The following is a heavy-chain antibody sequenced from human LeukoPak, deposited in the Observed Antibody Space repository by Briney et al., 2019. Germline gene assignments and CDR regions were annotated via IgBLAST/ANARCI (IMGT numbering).Heavy chain of an antibody. Sequence: ASVKVSCKASGYTFTSYGISWVRQAPGQGLEWMGWISAYNGNTNYAQKLQGRVTMTTDTSTSTAYMELRSLRSDDTAVYYCARALSIAARLLSDYWGQGTLVTVSS. V-gene: IGHV1-18*01. J-gene: IGHJ4*02. CDR3: ARALSIAARLLSDY. CDR1: GYTFTSYG. D-gene: IGHD6-6*01. CDR2: ISAYNGNT.